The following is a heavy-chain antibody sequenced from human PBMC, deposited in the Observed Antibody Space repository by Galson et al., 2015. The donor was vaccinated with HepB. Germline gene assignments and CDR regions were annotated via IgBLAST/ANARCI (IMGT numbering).Heavy chain of an antibody. V-gene: IGHV3-21*01. J-gene: IGHJ4*02. D-gene: IGHD4-23*01. CDR2: ISSSSSYI. Sequence: SLRLSCAASGFTFSIYGMDWVRQAPWKGLEWVSSISSSSSYIYYADSLKGRFTISRDNAKNSLYLQMNSLRAEDTAVYYCARTSDYGGSIYSGLDYWGQGTLVTVSS. CDR1: GFTFSIYG. CDR3: ARTSDYGGSIYSGLDY.